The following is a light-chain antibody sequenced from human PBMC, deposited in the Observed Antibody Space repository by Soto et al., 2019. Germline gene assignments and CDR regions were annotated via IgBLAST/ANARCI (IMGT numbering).Light chain of an antibody. CDR1: VSVVGGYDS. CDR2: GVN. Sequence: QSALTQPASVSGSPGQSITISCTGTVSVVGGYDSVSWYQQHPGRAPKLIIYGVNNRPSGVSNRFSASKSADTASLTISGLQAEDEANYYCCSYTTSTTYVFGTGTKVTVL. CDR3: CSYTTSTTYV. J-gene: IGLJ1*01. V-gene: IGLV2-14*03.